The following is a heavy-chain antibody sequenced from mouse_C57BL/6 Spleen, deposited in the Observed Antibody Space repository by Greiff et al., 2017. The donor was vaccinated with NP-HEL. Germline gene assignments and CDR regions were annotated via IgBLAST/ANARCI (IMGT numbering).Heavy chain of an antibody. CDR1: GYTFTSYW. CDR2: IDPSDSET. Sequence: QVQLQQPGAELVRPGSSVKLSCKASGYTFTSYWMHWVKQRPIQGLEWIGNIDPSDSETHYNQKFKDKATLTVDKSSSTAYMQLSSLTSEDSAVYYCARSYDYYPFAYWGQGTLVTVSA. D-gene: IGHD2-4*01. CDR3: ARSYDYYPFAY. J-gene: IGHJ3*01. V-gene: IGHV1-52*01.